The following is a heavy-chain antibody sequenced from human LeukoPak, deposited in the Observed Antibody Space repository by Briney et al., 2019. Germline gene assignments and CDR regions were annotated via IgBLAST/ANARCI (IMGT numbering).Heavy chain of an antibody. J-gene: IGHJ4*02. Sequence: SETLSLTCNVSGASITSYFSSWIRQPPGRGLEWIGYIYYSGSTNYNPSLKSRVTISVDTSKNQFSLKLSSVTAADTAVYYCAREDIAARPGGFDYWGQGTLVTVSS. D-gene: IGHD6-6*01. CDR2: IYYSGST. CDR1: GASITSYF. CDR3: AREDIAARPGGFDY. V-gene: IGHV4-59*01.